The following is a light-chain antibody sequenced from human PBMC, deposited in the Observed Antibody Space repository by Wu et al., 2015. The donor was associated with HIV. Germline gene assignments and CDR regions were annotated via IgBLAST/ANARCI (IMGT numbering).Light chain of an antibody. CDR3: QQYGRSPAT. J-gene: IGKJ1*01. CDR1: QSVSSDY. V-gene: IGKV3-20*01. Sequence: EIVMTQSPATLSVSPGKRATLSCRASQSVSSDYLAWYQQKPGQAPRLLVYGASSRATGIPDRFSGSGSGTDFTLTISRLEPEDFAVYYCQQYGRSPATFGQGTKVEIK. CDR2: GAS.